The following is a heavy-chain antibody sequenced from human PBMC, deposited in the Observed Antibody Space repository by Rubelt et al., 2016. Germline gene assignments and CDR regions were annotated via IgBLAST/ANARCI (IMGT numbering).Heavy chain of an antibody. Sequence: PGESLKISCKDSGYSFTSNWISWVRQMHGKGLEWMGRIDTSDSYNDYSPSFQGHVTISADKSTSTAYLQWRSLKASDTAMYYCARQHNNNYDLFSDGGVTAYFDYWGQGTLVTVSA. CDR1: GYSFTSNW. CDR3: ARQHNNNYDLFSDGGVTAYFDY. J-gene: IGHJ4*02. D-gene: IGHD3-9*01. CDR2: IDTSDSYN. V-gene: IGHV5-10-1*01.